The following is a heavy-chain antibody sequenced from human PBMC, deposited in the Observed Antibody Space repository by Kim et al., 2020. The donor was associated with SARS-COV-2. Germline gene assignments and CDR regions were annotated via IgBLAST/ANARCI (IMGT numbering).Heavy chain of an antibody. CDR3: TRDGYNYDY. CDR2: GST. V-gene: IGHV3-53*04. Sequence: GSTYYADSVKGRFTISRHNSKNTLYLQMNSLRAEDTAVYYCTRDGYNYDYWGQGTLVTVSS. J-gene: IGHJ4*02. D-gene: IGHD5-12*01.